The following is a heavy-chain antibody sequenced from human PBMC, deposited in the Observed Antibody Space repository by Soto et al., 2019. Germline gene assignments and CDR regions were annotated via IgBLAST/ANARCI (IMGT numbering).Heavy chain of an antibody. Sequence: EVQLVESGGSLVQPGGYLSLSCAASGFTFSNYWMHWVRQGPGKGLVWVARVKSDGSSTSYADSVKGRFTISRDNAKNTLYLQMNSLRVEDTAVYYCARDNWNSYWGQGTLVTVSS. CDR1: GFTFSNYW. V-gene: IGHV3-74*01. CDR2: VKSDGSST. CDR3: ARDNWNSY. J-gene: IGHJ4*02. D-gene: IGHD1-1*01.